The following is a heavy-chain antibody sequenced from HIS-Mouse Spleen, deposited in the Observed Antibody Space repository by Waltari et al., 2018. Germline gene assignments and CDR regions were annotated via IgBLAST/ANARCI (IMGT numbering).Heavy chain of an antibody. J-gene: IGHJ2*01. CDR2: IYYSGGT. V-gene: IGHV4-39*07. CDR1: GGSISSSSYY. D-gene: IGHD6-13*01. CDR3: AREIPYSSSWYDWYFDL. Sequence: QLQLQESGPGLVKPSETLSLTCTVSGGSISSSSYYWGWLRQPPGKGLEWIGGIYYSGGTYYNPSLTSRVTISVDTSKNQFSLKLSSVTAADTAVYYCAREIPYSSSWYDWYFDLWGRGTLVTVSS.